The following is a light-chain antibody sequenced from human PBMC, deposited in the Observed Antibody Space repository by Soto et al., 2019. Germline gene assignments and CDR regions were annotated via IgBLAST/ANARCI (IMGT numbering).Light chain of an antibody. CDR3: SSYTSSSTYV. V-gene: IGLV2-14*03. CDR1: SPDIGRYNY. Sequence: QSALTQPASVSGSPGQSITIACTGTSPDIGRYNYVSWYQQHPGKAPKLMIYDVSNRPSGVSNRFSGSKSGNTASLTISGLQAEDEADYYCSSYTSSSTYVFGTGT. J-gene: IGLJ1*01. CDR2: DVS.